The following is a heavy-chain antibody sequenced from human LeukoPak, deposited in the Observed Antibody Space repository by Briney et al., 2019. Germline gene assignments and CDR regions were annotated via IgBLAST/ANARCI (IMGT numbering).Heavy chain of an antibody. V-gene: IGHV4-61*09. D-gene: IGHD3-22*01. CDR3: ARANYYDSTGCYHDY. CDR1: RGSITGDPHY. CDR2: VSANGRT. J-gene: IGHJ4*02. Sequence: SETLSLTCSVSRGSITGDPHYWTWIRQTAGKGLEWIGHVSANGRTTYNPSLKSQVAISVDTSKKKFFLRLDSVTAADTAVYYCARANYYDSTGCYHDYWGQGTLVTVSS.